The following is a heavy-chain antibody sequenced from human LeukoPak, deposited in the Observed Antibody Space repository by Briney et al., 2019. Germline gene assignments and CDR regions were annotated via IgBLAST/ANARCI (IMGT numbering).Heavy chain of an antibody. Sequence: GGSLRLSCAASGFTFNTYSMNWVRQAPGKGLEWVSYISGSSSTIYYADSVKGRFTISRDNAKNSLYLQMNSLRAEDTAVYFCASRNDFWSGYALDYWGQGTLVTVSS. J-gene: IGHJ4*02. D-gene: IGHD3-3*01. CDR3: ASRNDFWSGYALDY. CDR1: GFTFNTYS. V-gene: IGHV3-48*01. CDR2: ISGSSSTI.